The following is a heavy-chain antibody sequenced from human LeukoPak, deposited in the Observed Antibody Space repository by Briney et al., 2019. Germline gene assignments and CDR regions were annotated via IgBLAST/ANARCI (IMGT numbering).Heavy chain of an antibody. Sequence: SETLSLTCTVSGGSISSSSYYWGWIRQPPGKGLEWIGSIYYSGSTYYNPSLKSRVTISVDTSKNQFSLKLSSVTAADTAVYYCASPSYGDYEDYYYYYMDVWGKGTTVTVSS. D-gene: IGHD4-17*01. V-gene: IGHV4-39*07. J-gene: IGHJ6*03. CDR1: GGSISSSSYY. CDR2: IYYSGST. CDR3: ASPSYGDYEDYYYYYMDV.